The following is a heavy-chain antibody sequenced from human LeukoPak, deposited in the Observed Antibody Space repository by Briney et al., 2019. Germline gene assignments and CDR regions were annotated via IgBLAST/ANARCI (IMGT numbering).Heavy chain of an antibody. CDR3: ASLDTAHPSGVY. Sequence: GGSLRLSCEASTFTFTPGWMSWVRQAPGKGLEWVAMIKRDGGEKHYVDSVKGRFTISRDNAKKSLYLQMDSLRGEDTAVYYCASLDTAHPSGVYWGQGTLVTVSS. D-gene: IGHD5-18*01. CDR1: TFTFTPGW. CDR2: IKRDGGEK. J-gene: IGHJ4*02. V-gene: IGHV3-7*01.